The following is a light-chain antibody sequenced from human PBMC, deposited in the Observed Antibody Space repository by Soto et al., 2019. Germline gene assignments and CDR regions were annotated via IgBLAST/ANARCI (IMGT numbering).Light chain of an antibody. V-gene: IGKV1-5*01. Sequence: IKMNLSPSTVSATIGDRVTITCRASRNIERWLAWYQQKPGKPPKLLILNASTLGSGVPSRFSGSGSGTEFTLTISGLQPDDFATYYCQHCDTSWPFG. CDR1: RNIERW. CDR3: QHCDTSWP. J-gene: IGKJ1*01. CDR2: NAS.